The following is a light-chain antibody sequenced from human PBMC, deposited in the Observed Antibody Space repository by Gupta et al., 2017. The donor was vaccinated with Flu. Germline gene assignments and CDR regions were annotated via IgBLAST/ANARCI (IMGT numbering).Light chain of an antibody. CDR1: QSVRSN. V-gene: IGKV3-15*01. CDR3: QQYKNWPRT. Sequence: ELVLPQSPATLSVSPGERATLSCRASQSVRSNLAWYQQKAGQAPRLLIYGASTRATGIPARFRGSGSGTEFTLTISSLQSEDSAVYYCQQYKNWPRTFGQGTKVEIK. J-gene: IGKJ1*01. CDR2: GAS.